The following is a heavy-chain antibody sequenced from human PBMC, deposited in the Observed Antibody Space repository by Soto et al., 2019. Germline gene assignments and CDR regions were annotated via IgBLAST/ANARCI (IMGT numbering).Heavy chain of an antibody. CDR2: ISYDGSNK. J-gene: IGHJ2*01. Sequence: QVQLVESGGGVVQPGRSLRLSCAASGFTFSSYAMHWVRQAPGKGLEWVAVISYDGSNKYYADSVKGRFTISRDNSKNTLYLQMNSLRAEDTAVYYCARAYCGGDCYPDPTEYFDLWGRGTLVTVSS. V-gene: IGHV3-30-3*01. CDR1: GFTFSSYA. CDR3: ARAYCGGDCYPDPTEYFDL. D-gene: IGHD2-21*02.